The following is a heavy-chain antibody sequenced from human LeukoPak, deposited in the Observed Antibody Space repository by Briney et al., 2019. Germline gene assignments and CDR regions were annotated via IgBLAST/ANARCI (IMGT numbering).Heavy chain of an antibody. D-gene: IGHD1-1*01. CDR2: VSGSTRST. J-gene: IGHJ4*02. Sequence: GGSLRLSCAVSGFTFSNYAMTWVCQAPGKGLEWVSAVSGSTRSTYYADSVRGRFTISRDNSKNTLYLQMNSLRAEDTAVYYCAKASNWYYFDYWGQGALVTVSS. V-gene: IGHV3-23*01. CDR1: GFTFSNYA. CDR3: AKASNWYYFDY.